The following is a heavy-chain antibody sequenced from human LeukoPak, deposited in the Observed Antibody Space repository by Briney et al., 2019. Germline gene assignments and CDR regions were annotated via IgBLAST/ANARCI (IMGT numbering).Heavy chain of an antibody. J-gene: IGHJ4*02. CDR3: AKDSGNSGWYVDN. CDR1: GFTFSNYA. Sequence: GGSLRLSCAASGFTFSNYAMRWFRQAPGKGLEWVSSISANAAGTYYADSVKGRFTISRDNSKNTVYLQMNSLRGEDTAVYYCAKDSGNSGWYVDNWGQGTLVTVSA. D-gene: IGHD6-19*01. CDR2: ISANAAGT. V-gene: IGHV3-23*01.